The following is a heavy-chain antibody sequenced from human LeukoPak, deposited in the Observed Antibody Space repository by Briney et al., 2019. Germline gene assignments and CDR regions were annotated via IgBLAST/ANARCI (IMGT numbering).Heavy chain of an antibody. CDR2: IYYSGST. D-gene: IGHD3-3*01. V-gene: IGHV4-59*12. CDR1: GGSISSYY. CDR3: ARCFSDFWSGYYRGAFDF. J-gene: IGHJ3*01. Sequence: SETLSLTCTVSGGSISSYYWSWIRQPPGKGLEWIGYIYYSGSTNYNPSLKSRVTISVDTSKNQFSLKLSSVTAADTAVYYCARCFSDFWSGYYRGAFDFWGQGTMVTVSS.